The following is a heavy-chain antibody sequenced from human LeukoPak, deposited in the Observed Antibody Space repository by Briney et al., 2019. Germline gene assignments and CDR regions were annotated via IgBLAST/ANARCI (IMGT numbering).Heavy chain of an antibody. J-gene: IGHJ4*02. Sequence: PGGSLRLSCAASGFTFSSYGMHWVRQAPGKGLEWVAVISYDGSNKYYADSVKGRFTISRDNSKNTLYLQMNSLRAEDTAVYYCAKVADSSGYPDYWGQGTLVTVSS. CDR2: ISYDGSNK. D-gene: IGHD3-22*01. CDR3: AKVADSSGYPDY. V-gene: IGHV3-30*18. CDR1: GFTFSSYG.